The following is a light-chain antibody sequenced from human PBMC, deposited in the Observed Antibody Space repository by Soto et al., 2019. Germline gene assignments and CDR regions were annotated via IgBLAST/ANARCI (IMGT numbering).Light chain of an antibody. V-gene: IGKV1-39*01. CDR2: DAY. CDR3: QQSYSIPVT. J-gene: IGKJ4*01. CDR1: QSISTL. Sequence: DIQMTQSPSSLSAFVGDRVTIPRRASQSISTLLNWYQQKPGQAPKLLITDAYTLRTGVSSRFSGSGSGTDFTLTISSLQPEDLAIYYCQQSYSIPVTFGGGTKVEI.